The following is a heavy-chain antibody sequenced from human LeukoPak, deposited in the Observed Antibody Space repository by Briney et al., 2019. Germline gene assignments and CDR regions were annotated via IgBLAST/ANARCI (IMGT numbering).Heavy chain of an antibody. V-gene: IGHV4-34*01. CDR3: ARGWSGYCTNGVCYVFDY. D-gene: IGHD2-8*01. CDR2: ITPSGTT. CDR1: EASFRPYY. Sequence: SETLSLTCAVKEASFRPYYWSWSRQPPGTGLESRGEITPSGTTTCNPSLTSRVTISVPTSKNHFSLTLSSVTAADTAVYYCARGWSGYCTNGVCYVFDYWGQGTLITVCS. J-gene: IGHJ4*02.